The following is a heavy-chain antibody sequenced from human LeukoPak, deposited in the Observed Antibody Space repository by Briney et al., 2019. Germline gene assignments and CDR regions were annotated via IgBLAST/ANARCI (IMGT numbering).Heavy chain of an antibody. Sequence: SETLSLTCTVYGGSFSAYYWSWIRQPPGKGLEWIGEINHSGSTNYNPSLKSRLTISVDTSKTQFSLKLSSVTAADTAVYYCARGQWLDNYWGQGTQVTVSS. J-gene: IGHJ4*02. CDR3: ARGQWLDNY. D-gene: IGHD6-19*01. CDR1: GGSFSAYY. V-gene: IGHV4-34*01. CDR2: INHSGST.